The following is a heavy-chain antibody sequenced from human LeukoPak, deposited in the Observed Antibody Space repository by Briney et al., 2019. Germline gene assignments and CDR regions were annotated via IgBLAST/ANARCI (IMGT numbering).Heavy chain of an antibody. V-gene: IGHV3-9*01. D-gene: IGHD3-10*01. CDR2: ISWNSGSI. Sequence: GRSLRLSCAASGFTFDDYAMHWVRQAPGKGLEWVSDISWNSGSIGYADSVKGRFTISRDNAKNSLYLQMNSLRAEDTALYYCAKDGYYGSGSSFDYWGQGTLVTVSS. J-gene: IGHJ4*02. CDR1: GFTFDDYA. CDR3: AKDGYYGSGSSFDY.